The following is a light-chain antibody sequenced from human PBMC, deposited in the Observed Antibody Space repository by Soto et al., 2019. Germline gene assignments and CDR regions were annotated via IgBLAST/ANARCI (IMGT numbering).Light chain of an antibody. CDR1: QGIRSD. J-gene: IGKJ1*01. Sequence: DIQMTQSPSSLSASVGDRVTIACRASQGIRSDLVWYQQQPGKAPKRLIYAASSLESGVPSRFSASGSGTEFTLTISSLQPEDFATYYCLLHKSFPWTFGQGTKVEIK. CDR3: LLHKSFPWT. V-gene: IGKV1-17*01. CDR2: AAS.